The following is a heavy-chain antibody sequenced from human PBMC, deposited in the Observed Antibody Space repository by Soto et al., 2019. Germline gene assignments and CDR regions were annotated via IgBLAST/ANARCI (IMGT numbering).Heavy chain of an antibody. CDR1: GGTFSSYT. Sequence: SVKVSCKASGGTFSSYTISWVRQAPGQGLEWMGRIIPILGTANYAQKFQGRVTITADKSTSTAYMELSSLRSEDTAVYYCASIPIAAAGTAYYYYGMDVWGQGTTVTVSS. J-gene: IGHJ6*02. CDR2: IIPILGTA. D-gene: IGHD6-13*01. CDR3: ASIPIAAAGTAYYYYGMDV. V-gene: IGHV1-69*08.